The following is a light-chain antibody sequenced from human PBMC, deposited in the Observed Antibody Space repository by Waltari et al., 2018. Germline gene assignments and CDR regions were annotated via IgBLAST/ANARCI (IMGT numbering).Light chain of an antibody. CDR3: GTWDSSLSALWV. J-gene: IGLJ3*02. V-gene: IGLV1-51*01. Sequence: QSVLTQPPSVSAAPGQKVTISCSGSSSNIGNNYVSWYQQLPGTAPKLLIYDNNERPSGIPDRFAGSKSGTSATLGITGLQTGDEADYCCGTWDSSLSALWVFGGGTKLTVL. CDR2: DNN. CDR1: SSNIGNNY.